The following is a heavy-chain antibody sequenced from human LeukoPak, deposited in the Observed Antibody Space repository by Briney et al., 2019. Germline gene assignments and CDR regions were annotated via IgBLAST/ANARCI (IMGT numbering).Heavy chain of an antibody. V-gene: IGHV4-30-4*01. D-gene: IGHD3-16*01. CDR2: IYYSGST. Sequence: GYIYYSGSTYYNPSLKSRVTISVDTSKNQFSLKLSSVTAADTAVYYCARVSDYVWGSPFDYWGQGTLVTVSS. J-gene: IGHJ4*02. CDR3: ARVSDYVWGSPFDY.